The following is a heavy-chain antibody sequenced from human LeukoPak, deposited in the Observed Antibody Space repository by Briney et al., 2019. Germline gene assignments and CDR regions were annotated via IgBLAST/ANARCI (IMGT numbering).Heavy chain of an antibody. CDR1: GYTLTGYY. V-gene: IGHV1-2*02. J-gene: IGHJ3*02. CDR3: ARENGTYSSSWGASDHAFDI. Sequence: ASVKVSCKASGYTLTGYYISWVRQAPGQGLEWMGWINPNNGDTNYAQKFQGRVTMTRDTSISTAYMELSSLRSDDTAVYYCARENGTYSSSWGASDHAFDIWGQGTMVTVSS. CDR2: INPNNGDT. D-gene: IGHD6-13*01.